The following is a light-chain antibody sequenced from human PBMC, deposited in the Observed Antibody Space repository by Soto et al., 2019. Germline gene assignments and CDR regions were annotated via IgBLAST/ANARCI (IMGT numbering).Light chain of an antibody. CDR2: AAS. CDR1: QGIGND. CDR3: LQDNNYPLT. Sequence: AIQMTQSTSSLSASVGDRVTITCRASQGIGNDLGWYQQKPGKAPKLLIYAASNLQTGVPSRFSGSGSGTDFTLTISSLQPEDFATYYCLQDNNYPLTFGQGTKVEIK. J-gene: IGKJ1*01. V-gene: IGKV1-6*01.